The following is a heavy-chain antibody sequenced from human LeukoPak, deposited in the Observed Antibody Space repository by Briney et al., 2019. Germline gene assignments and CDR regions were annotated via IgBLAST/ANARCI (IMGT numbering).Heavy chain of an antibody. Sequence: GESLKISCKGSGYSFPNYWIAWVRLMPGKGLEWMGIIYPGDSDTRHSPSFQGQVTISADKSISTAYLQWSSLKASDTAMYYCASTGDCSGGSCRSRWGYWGQGTLVTVSS. CDR2: IYPGDSDT. J-gene: IGHJ4*02. CDR3: ASTGDCSGGSCRSRWGY. D-gene: IGHD2-15*01. CDR1: GYSFPNYW. V-gene: IGHV5-51*01.